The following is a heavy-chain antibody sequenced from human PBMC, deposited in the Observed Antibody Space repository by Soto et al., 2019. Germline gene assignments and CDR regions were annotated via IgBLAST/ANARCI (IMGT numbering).Heavy chain of an antibody. Sequence: GGSLRLSCAASGFTFSSYGMHWVRQAPGKGLEWVAVISYDGSNKYYADSVKGRFTISRDNSKNTLYLQMNSLRAEDTAVYYCAKERMTTVPEFDYWGQGTLVTVSS. CDR3: AKERMTTVPEFDY. V-gene: IGHV3-30*18. CDR1: GFTFSSYG. D-gene: IGHD4-17*01. CDR2: ISYDGSNK. J-gene: IGHJ4*02.